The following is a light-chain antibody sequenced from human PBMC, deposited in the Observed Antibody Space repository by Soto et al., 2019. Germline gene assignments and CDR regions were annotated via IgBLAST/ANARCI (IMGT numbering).Light chain of an antibody. J-gene: IGKJ5*01. CDR3: QQRSSWIT. Sequence: EIVLTQSPATLSLSPGERAPLSCRASQSVRSFLTWYQQRPGQAPRLLIYDASKRASGIPARFSGSGSGTDFNLTISSLDPEDFAVYYCQQRSSWITFGQGTRLEIK. CDR1: QSVRSF. CDR2: DAS. V-gene: IGKV3-11*01.